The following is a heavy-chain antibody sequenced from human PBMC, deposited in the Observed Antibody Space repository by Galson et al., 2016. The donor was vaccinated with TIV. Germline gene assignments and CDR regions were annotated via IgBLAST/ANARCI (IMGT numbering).Heavy chain of an antibody. CDR1: GFTVDSNY. V-gene: IGHV3-74*01. J-gene: IGHJ4*02. Sequence: SLRLSCAASGFTVDSNYMTWVRQAPGKGLVWVSRINTDGSTTNYADSVKGRFTISRDNAKNTLYLQMNGLSAEDTAVYYCSRPSHYYDISSFYPLDFWGQGTLVTVSS. CDR2: INTDGSTT. CDR3: SRPSHYYDISSFYPLDF. D-gene: IGHD3-22*01.